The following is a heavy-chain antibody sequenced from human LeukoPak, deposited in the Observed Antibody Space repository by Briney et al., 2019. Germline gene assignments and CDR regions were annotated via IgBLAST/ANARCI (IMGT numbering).Heavy chain of an antibody. CDR2: SSSSSSYI. CDR1: GFTFSSYS. CDR3: AREGGFYDSSGYYLTFDY. Sequence: GGSLRLSCAASGFTFSSYSMNWVRQAPGKGLEWVSSSSSSSSYIYYADSLKGRFTISRDNAKNTLYLQMNSLRAEDTAVYYCAREGGFYDSSGYYLTFDYWGQGTLVTVSS. D-gene: IGHD3-22*01. J-gene: IGHJ4*02. V-gene: IGHV3-21*06.